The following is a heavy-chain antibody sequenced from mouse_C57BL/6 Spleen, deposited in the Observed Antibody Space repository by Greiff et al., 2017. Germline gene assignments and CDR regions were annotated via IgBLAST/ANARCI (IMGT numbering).Heavy chain of an antibody. CDR3: ALWLRRDYFDY. Sequence: QVQLQQSGAELAKPGASVKLSCKASGYTFTSYWMHWVKQRPGQGLEWIGYINPSSGYTKYNQKFKDKATLTADKSTSTAYMQLSSLTYEDSAVYYCALWLRRDYFDYWGQGTTLTVSS. CDR1: GYTFTSYW. V-gene: IGHV1-7*01. J-gene: IGHJ2*01. D-gene: IGHD2-2*01. CDR2: INPSSGYT.